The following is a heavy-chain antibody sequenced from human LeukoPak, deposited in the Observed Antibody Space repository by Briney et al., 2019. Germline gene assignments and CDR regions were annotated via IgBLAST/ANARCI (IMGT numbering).Heavy chain of an antibody. CDR1: GGSISSYY. V-gene: IGHV4-59*01. D-gene: IGHD6-19*01. Sequence: PSETLSLTCTVSGGSISSYYWSWIRQPPGKGLEWIGYIYYSGSTNYNPSLKSRVTISVGTSKNQFSLKLSSVTAADTAVYYCAREGIAVAGSFDYWGQGTLVTVSS. J-gene: IGHJ4*02. CDR3: AREGIAVAGSFDY. CDR2: IYYSGST.